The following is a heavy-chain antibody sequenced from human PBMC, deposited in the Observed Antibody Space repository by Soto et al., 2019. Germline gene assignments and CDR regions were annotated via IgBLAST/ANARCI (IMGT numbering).Heavy chain of an antibody. J-gene: IGHJ5*02. Sequence: SETLSLTCTVSGDSITSSKHYWSWIRQHPGKGLEWIGYIYLSGFTYSTPSLKSRVNMSLDTSKNQFSLKLSSVTAADTAVYYCARAYSSDWFDPWGQGALVT. CDR2: IYLSGFT. CDR3: ARAYSSDWFDP. CDR1: GDSITSSKHY. D-gene: IGHD6-19*01. V-gene: IGHV4-30-4*08.